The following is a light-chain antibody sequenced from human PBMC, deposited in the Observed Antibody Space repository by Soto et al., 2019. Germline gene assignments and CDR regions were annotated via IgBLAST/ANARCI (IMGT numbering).Light chain of an antibody. CDR1: QSLNSL. J-gene: IGKJ5*01. CDR2: DAS. V-gene: IGKV1-5*01. CDR3: QQYETFSGT. Sequence: DIQMTQSTSTLSASVGDRDTITRRANQSLNSLLAWYQQKPGRAPKLLIYDASSLESGVPSRFSGSGYGTEFTLTISSLQPDDFATYYCQQYETFSGTFGPGTRLEIK.